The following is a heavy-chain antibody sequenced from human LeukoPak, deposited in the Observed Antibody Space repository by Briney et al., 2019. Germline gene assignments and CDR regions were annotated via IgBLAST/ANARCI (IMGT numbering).Heavy chain of an antibody. Sequence: PGGSLRLSCAASGFTFSGSAMHWVRQASGKGLEWVGRIRTKSNNYATTYGASVKGRFTISRDDSKNTAYLQMNSLKTEDTAVYYCANYDSSGNYYVNYWGQGTLVTVSS. CDR2: IRTKSNNYAT. CDR1: GFTFSGSA. V-gene: IGHV3-73*01. CDR3: ANYDSSGNYYVNY. J-gene: IGHJ4*02. D-gene: IGHD3-22*01.